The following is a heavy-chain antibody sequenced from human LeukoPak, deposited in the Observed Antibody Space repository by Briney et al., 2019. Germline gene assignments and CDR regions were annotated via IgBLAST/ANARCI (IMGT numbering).Heavy chain of an antibody. V-gene: IGHV5-51*01. Sequence: GESLEISCQGFGYSFSTYWIAWVRQMPGKGLEWMGVIYPGNSDTRYSPSFQGHVTIPADKSITTAYLQWSSLKASDTAKYYCARLGGYSSGWYVQYWGQGTLVTASS. J-gene: IGHJ4*02. CDR2: IYPGNSDT. CDR3: ARLGGYSSGWYVQY. D-gene: IGHD6-19*01. CDR1: GYSFSTYW.